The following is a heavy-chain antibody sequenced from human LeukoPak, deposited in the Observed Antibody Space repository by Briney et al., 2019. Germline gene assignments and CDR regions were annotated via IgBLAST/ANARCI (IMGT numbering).Heavy chain of an antibody. Sequence: PGGSLRLSCVASGFTFSSYGMHRVRQAPGKGLEWVAFIRYDGSYEYYADSVKGRFTISRDNSKNTLYLQMNSLRAEDTAVYYCAKDESRWLVRLYFDHWSQGTLVTVSS. CDR3: AKDESRWLVRLYFDH. J-gene: IGHJ4*02. V-gene: IGHV3-30*02. D-gene: IGHD6-19*01. CDR1: GFTFSSYG. CDR2: IRYDGSYE.